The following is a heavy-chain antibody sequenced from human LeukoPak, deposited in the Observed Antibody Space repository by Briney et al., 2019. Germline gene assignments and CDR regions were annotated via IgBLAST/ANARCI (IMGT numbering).Heavy chain of an antibody. V-gene: IGHV4-34*01. CDR2: INHSGST. J-gene: IGHJ6*03. D-gene: IGHD2-2*01. Sequence: PSETLSLTCAVYGGSFSGYYGSWIHQPPGKGLEWIGEINHSGSTNYNPSLKSRVTISVDTSKNQFSLKLSSVTAADTAVYYCARCVVVPAAIKEGRFRSKYYYYYMDVWGKGTTVTVSS. CDR3: ARCVVVPAAIKEGRFRSKYYYYYMDV. CDR1: GGSFSGYY.